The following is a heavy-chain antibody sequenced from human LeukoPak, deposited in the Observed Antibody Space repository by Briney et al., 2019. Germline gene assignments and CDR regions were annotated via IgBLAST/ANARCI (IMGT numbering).Heavy chain of an antibody. CDR3: ARDKPRGSYYGSIFDS. D-gene: IGHD1-26*01. Sequence: GGSLRLSCEASGFTFSSYWMSWVRQAPGKGLEWVANIRDDGGEIYYVDSVKGRFTISRDNAKSSLFLQMNSLRAEDAAVYYCARDKPRGSYYGSIFDSWGQGTLVTVSS. J-gene: IGHJ4*02. CDR2: IRDDGGEI. V-gene: IGHV3-7*01. CDR1: GFTFSSYW.